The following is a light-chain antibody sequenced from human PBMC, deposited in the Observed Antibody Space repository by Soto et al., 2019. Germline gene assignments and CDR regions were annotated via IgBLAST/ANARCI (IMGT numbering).Light chain of an antibody. V-gene: IGLV3-21*04. CDR2: YDS. Sequence: SYELTQPPSVSVAPGKTARITCGGNNIGSKSVHWHQQKPGQAPVLVIYYDSDRPSGIPERFSGSNSGNTATLTISRVEAGDEADYYCQVWDSSSDPYVFGTGTKVTVL. CDR1: NIGSKS. J-gene: IGLJ1*01. CDR3: QVWDSSSDPYV.